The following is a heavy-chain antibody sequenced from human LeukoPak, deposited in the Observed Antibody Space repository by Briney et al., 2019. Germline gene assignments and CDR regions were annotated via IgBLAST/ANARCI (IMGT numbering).Heavy chain of an antibody. J-gene: IGHJ3*02. Sequence: GGSLRLSCAASGFTFSDYYMSWIRQAPGKGLEWVSYISSSGSTIYYADSVKGRFTISRDNATNSLYLQMNSLRAEDTAVYYCARARGGYSSSRRADAFDIWGQGTMVTVSS. V-gene: IGHV3-11*01. CDR1: GFTFSDYY. CDR3: ARARGGYSSSRRADAFDI. D-gene: IGHD6-6*01. CDR2: ISSSGSTI.